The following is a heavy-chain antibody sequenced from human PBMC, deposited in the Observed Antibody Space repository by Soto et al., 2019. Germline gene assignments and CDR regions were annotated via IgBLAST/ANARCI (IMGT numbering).Heavy chain of an antibody. Sequence: QVQLVQSGAEVKKPGSSVKVSCKASGGTFSSYAISWVRQAPGQGLEWMGGIIPIFGTANYAQKFQGRVTITADESTSTAYTELSSLRSEDTAVYYCASTTSGGSYYSSYGYWGQGTLVTVSS. V-gene: IGHV1-69*01. CDR2: IIPIFGTA. D-gene: IGHD2-15*01. J-gene: IGHJ4*02. CDR3: ASTTSGGSYYSSYGY. CDR1: GGTFSSYA.